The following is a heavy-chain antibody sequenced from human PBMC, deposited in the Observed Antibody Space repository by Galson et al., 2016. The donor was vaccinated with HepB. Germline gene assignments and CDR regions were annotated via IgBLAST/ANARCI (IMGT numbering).Heavy chain of an antibody. D-gene: IGHD5-24*01. Sequence: SLRLSCAASGFSFSSYSMHWVRQAPGTGLEWVAVIWYDGRNEYYADSVKGRFTISRDNSKNMLNLQMNSLRVEDTAVYYCAREMATRQNYFDRWGQGALVTVSS. V-gene: IGHV3-33*01. CDR2: IWYDGRNE. CDR1: GFSFSSYS. J-gene: IGHJ4*02. CDR3: AREMATRQNYFDR.